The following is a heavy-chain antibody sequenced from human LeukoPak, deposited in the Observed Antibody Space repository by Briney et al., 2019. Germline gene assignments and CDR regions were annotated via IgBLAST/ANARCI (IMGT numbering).Heavy chain of an antibody. D-gene: IGHD3-10*01. CDR1: GYTFTSYG. V-gene: IGHV1-18*01. CDR3: TTEFKELGSFFYFYYMDV. Sequence: ASVKVSCKASGYTFTSYGISWVRQAPGQGLEWMGWISAYNGNTNYAQKLQGRVTMTTDTSTSTAYMELRSLRSDDTAVYYCTTEFKELGSFFYFYYMDVWGTGTTVTISS. CDR2: ISAYNGNT. J-gene: IGHJ6*03.